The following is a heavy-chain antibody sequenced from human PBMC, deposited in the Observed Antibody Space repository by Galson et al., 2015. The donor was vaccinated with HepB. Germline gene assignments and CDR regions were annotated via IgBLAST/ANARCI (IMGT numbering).Heavy chain of an antibody. CDR3: AKGKGSLGPTFDC. D-gene: IGHD1-26*01. J-gene: IGHJ4*02. Sequence: SLRLSCAASGSNFRYYGMSWVRQAPGKGLEWVSTINDDATRTHYADSVKGRFAISRDNSRDTLFLQLNSLRAEDTAVYYCAKGKGSLGPTFDCWGQGTLVTVSS. CDR2: INDDATRT. CDR1: GSNFRYYG. V-gene: IGHV3-23*01.